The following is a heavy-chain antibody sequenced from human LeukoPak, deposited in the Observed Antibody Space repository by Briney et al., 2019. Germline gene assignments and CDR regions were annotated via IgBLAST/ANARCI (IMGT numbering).Heavy chain of an antibody. CDR1: GFTFSSYS. J-gene: IGHJ4*02. CDR3: ARWPYGAGYYFDY. V-gene: IGHV3-48*01. CDR2: ISSSSSTI. D-gene: IGHD3-10*01. Sequence: GGSLRLSCAASGFTFSSYSMNWVRQAPGKGLEWVSYISSSSSTIYYADSVKGRFIISRDNAKNSLYLQMNSLRAGDTAVYYCARWPYGAGYYFDYWGQGTLVTVSS.